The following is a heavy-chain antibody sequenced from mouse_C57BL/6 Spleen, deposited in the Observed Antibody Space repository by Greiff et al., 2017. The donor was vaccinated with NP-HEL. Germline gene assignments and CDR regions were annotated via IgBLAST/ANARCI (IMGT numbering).Heavy chain of an antibody. Sequence: VQLLQSGAGLVRPGASVKLSCTASGFTFTSYGISWVQQRPGQGLEWIGEINLRSGNNSSNEKFKGKATLTADKSYSTAYMELRHLTSEDSAVYFCARSNGLDAMDYWGPGTSVTVSS. CDR1: GFTFTSYG. J-gene: IGHJ4*01. V-gene: IGHV1-81*01. CDR2: INLRSGNN. CDR3: ARSNGLDAMDY.